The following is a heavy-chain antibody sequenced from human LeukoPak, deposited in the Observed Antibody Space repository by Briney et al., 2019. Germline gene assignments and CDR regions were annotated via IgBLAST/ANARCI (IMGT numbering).Heavy chain of an antibody. Sequence: SVKVSCKASGGTFSSYAFSWVRQAPGQGLEWMGGIIPIFGTGNYAQKFQGRVTLTADDSTSTVYMELSSLRSDDTAVYYCARISVLAAADVWGQGTQVTVSS. J-gene: IGHJ4*02. CDR1: GGTFSSYA. V-gene: IGHV1-69*13. CDR3: ARISVLAAADV. CDR2: IIPIFGTG. D-gene: IGHD6-13*01.